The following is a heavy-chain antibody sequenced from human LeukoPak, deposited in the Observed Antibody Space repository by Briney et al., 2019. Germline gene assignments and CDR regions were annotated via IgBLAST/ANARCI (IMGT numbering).Heavy chain of an antibody. J-gene: IGHJ4*02. CDR2: INANSGGT. CDR3: ARSSQQLVPDDY. CDR1: GYTFTGYY. D-gene: IGHD6-13*01. V-gene: IGHV1-2*02. Sequence: ASVKVSCKASGYTFTGYYMHWVRQAPGQGLEWMGWINANSGGTNFAQKFQGRVTMTRNTSISTAYMELSSLRSEDTAVYYCARSSQQLVPDDYWGQGTLVTVSS.